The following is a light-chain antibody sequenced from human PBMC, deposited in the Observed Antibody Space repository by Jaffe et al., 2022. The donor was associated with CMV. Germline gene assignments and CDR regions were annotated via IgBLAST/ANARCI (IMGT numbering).Light chain of an antibody. V-gene: IGLV1-51*01. CDR1: NSNIGDNY. CDR2: DNH. Sequence: QSVLTQPPSVSAAPGQKVAISCSGTNSNIGDNYVSWYQHLPGTAPKLLIYDNHKRPSGIPDRFSGSKSGTSATLGITGLQTGDEADYYCGTWDSSLSAGVFGGGTKLTVL. J-gene: IGLJ3*02. CDR3: GTWDSSLSAGV.